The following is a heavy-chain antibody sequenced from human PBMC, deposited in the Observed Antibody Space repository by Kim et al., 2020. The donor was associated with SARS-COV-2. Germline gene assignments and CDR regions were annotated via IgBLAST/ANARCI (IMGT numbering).Heavy chain of an antibody. V-gene: IGHV4-34*01. D-gene: IGHD6-13*01. J-gene: IGHJ6*02. CDR1: GGSFSGYY. CDR2: INHSGST. Sequence: SETLSLTCAVYGGSFSGYYWSWIRQPPGKGLEWIGEINHSGSTNYNPSLKSRVTISVDTSKNQFSLKLSSVTAADTAVYYCARSRLGSSWYGHRNYYYYGMDVWGQGTTVTVSS. CDR3: ARSRLGSSWYGHRNYYYYGMDV.